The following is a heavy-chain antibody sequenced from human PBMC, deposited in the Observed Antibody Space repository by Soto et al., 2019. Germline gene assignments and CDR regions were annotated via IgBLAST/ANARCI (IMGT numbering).Heavy chain of an antibody. CDR2: INPDSGGT. CDR3: ARARVRFFDWSSFDY. CDR1: GYTFTGHY. D-gene: IGHD3-9*01. J-gene: IGHJ4*02. Sequence: ASVKVSCKASGYTFTGHYMHWVRQAPGQGLEWMGWINPDSGGTNYAQKFQGWVTMTRDTSISTAYMELSRLRSDDTAVYYCARARVRFFDWSSFDYWGQGTLVTVSS. V-gene: IGHV1-2*04.